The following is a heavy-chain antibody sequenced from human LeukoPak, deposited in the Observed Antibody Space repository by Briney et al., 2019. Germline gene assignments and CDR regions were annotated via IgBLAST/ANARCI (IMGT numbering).Heavy chain of an antibody. CDR3: ARDTYDLWSGTTTNWFDP. J-gene: IGHJ5*02. CDR1: GFTFSSYS. CDR2: ISSSSYI. D-gene: IGHD3-3*01. Sequence: GGSLRLSCAASGFTFSSYSMNWVRQAPGKGLEWVSSISSSSYIYYADSVKGRFTISRDNAKNSLYLQMNSLRAEDTAVYYCARDTYDLWSGTTTNWFDPWGQGTLVTVSS. V-gene: IGHV3-21*01.